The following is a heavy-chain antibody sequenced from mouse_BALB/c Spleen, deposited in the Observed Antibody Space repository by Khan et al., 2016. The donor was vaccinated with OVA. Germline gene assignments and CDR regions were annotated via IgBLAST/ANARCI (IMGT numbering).Heavy chain of an antibody. V-gene: IGHV5-9*02. CDR3: ARPSYYGNPWFTY. CDR2: ISGTGIYT. Sequence: EVMLVESGGGLVKPGGSLKLSCAPSGFAFSSYDMSWVRQTPEKRLEWVATISGTGIYTYYPDSVKGRFTISRDNARNTLYLQRSSLRSEDTAVYYCARPSYYGNPWFTYWGQGTLVTVSA. J-gene: IGHJ3*01. CDR1: GFAFSSYD. D-gene: IGHD2-10*01.